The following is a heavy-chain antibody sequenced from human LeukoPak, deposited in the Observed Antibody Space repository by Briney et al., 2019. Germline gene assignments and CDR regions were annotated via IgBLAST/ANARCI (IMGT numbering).Heavy chain of an antibody. CDR3: ARDHLPYGGNYYYFDY. CDR1: VGTFSSYA. V-gene: IGHV1-69*04. D-gene: IGHD4-23*01. J-gene: IGHJ4*02. Sequence: SVKVSCKASVGTFSSYAISWVRPAPGQGLEWMGRIIPILGIANYAQKFQGRVTITANKSTSTAYMELSSLRSEDTAVYYCARDHLPYGGNYYYFDYWGQGTLVTVSS. CDR2: IIPILGIA.